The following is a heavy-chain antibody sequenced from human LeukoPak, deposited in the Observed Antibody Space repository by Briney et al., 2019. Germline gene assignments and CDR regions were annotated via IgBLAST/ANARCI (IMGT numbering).Heavy chain of an antibody. D-gene: IGHD3-22*01. J-gene: IGHJ3*02. V-gene: IGHV3-66*01. CDR1: GFTFSSYA. Sequence: GGSLRLSCAASGFTFSSYAMSWVRQAPGKGLEWVSVIYSGGSTYYADSVKGRFTISRDNSKNTLYLQMNSLRAEDTAVYYCAREYYYDSSGYYHEGAFDIWGQGTMVTVSS. CDR2: IYSGGST. CDR3: AREYYYDSSGYYHEGAFDI.